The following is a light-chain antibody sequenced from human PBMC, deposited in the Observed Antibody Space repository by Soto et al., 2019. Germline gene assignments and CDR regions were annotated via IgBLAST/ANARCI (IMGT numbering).Light chain of an antibody. CDR1: QDVMYD. J-gene: IGKJ1*01. CDR3: QQYRSWPRP. Sequence: EIVLTQSPAALSVSPGGRATLSCRASQDVMYDLAWYQQKPGQAPRLLVYGASTRATDAPPRFRGSGSGREFSLTISSLQSEDFATYYCQQYRSWPRPFGQGSRMEIK. CDR2: GAS. V-gene: IGKV3-15*01.